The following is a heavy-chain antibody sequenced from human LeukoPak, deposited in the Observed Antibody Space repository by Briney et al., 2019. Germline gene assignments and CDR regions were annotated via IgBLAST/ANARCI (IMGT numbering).Heavy chain of an antibody. CDR2: ISAYNGST. CDR1: GYTFTSYG. Sequence: ASVKVSCKASGYTFTSYGISWVRQAPGQGLEWMGWISAYNGSTNYAQKLQGRVTMTTDTSTSTAYMELRSLRSDDTAVYYCARDTRVRLGELSLDYWGQGTLVTVSS. J-gene: IGHJ4*02. D-gene: IGHD3-16*02. V-gene: IGHV1-18*01. CDR3: ARDTRVRLGELSLDY.